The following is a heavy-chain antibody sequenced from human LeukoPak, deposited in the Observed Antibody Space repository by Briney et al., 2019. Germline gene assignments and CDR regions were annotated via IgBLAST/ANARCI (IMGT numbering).Heavy chain of an antibody. D-gene: IGHD2-15*01. J-gene: IGHJ4*02. CDR1: GYTFTSYD. CDR3: ARGQRVVARGSWVY. CDR2: MNPNSGNT. V-gene: IGHV1-8*01. Sequence: ASVTVSCKGSGYTFTSYDINWVRQATGQGLEWMGWMNPNSGNTGYAQKFQGRVTMTRNTSISTAYMELSSLRSEDTAVYYCARGQRVVARGSWVYWGQGTLVTVSS.